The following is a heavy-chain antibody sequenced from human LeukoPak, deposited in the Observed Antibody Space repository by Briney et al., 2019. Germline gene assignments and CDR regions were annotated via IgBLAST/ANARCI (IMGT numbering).Heavy chain of an antibody. CDR3: ARLRGYTYGYFDYYYYMDV. CDR2: ISTSGST. J-gene: IGHJ6*03. D-gene: IGHD5-18*01. Sequence: SETLSLTCTVSGGPLSSSFWSWVRQPPGKGLVYIGYISTSGSTNYSPSLKSRVTISVDTSKNQFSLKLSSVTAADTAVYYCARLRGYTYGYFDYYYYMDVWGKGTTVTVSS. V-gene: IGHV4-4*09. CDR1: GGPLSSSF.